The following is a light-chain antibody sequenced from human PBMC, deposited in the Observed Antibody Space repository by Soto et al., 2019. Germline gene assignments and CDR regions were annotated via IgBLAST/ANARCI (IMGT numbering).Light chain of an antibody. CDR2: GAS. CDR3: QQYNDWPLT. V-gene: IGKV3-15*01. CDR1: QSINNN. J-gene: IGKJ4*01. Sequence: EIVMTQSLATLSVSPGERATLSCRASQSINNNLAWYQQKRGQGPRLLIYGASSRATGTPARFSGSGSGTGFTLTISSLQSEDFAIYYCQQYNDWPLTFGGGTKVEIK.